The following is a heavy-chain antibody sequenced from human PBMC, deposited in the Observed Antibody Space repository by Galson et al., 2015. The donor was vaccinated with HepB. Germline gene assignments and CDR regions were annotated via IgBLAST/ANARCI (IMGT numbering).Heavy chain of an antibody. D-gene: IGHD3-3*01. J-gene: IGHJ4*02. Sequence: SLRLSCAASGFTFSSYAMHWVRQAPGKGLEWVAVISYDGSNKYYADSVKGRFTISRDNGKNSLYLEMSSLRDEDTAVYYCARVPSGFWSGYSKAGSDSWGQGTLVTVSS. CDR3: ARVPSGFWSGYSKAGSDS. V-gene: IGHV3-30-3*01. CDR2: ISYDGSNK. CDR1: GFTFSSYA.